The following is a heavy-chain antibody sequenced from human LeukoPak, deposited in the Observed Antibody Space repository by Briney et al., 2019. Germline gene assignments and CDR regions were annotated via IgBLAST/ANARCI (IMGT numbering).Heavy chain of an antibody. Sequence: GASVKVSCKVSGYTLTELSMHWVRQAPGQGLEWMGGIIPIFGTANYAQKFQGRVTITADESTSTAYMELSSLRSEDTAVYYCARADIVVVPAAQSYYYYGMDVWGKGTTVTVSS. CDR3: ARADIVVVPAAQSYYYYGMDV. V-gene: IGHV1-69*13. CDR1: GYTLTELS. D-gene: IGHD2-2*01. J-gene: IGHJ6*04. CDR2: IIPIFGTA.